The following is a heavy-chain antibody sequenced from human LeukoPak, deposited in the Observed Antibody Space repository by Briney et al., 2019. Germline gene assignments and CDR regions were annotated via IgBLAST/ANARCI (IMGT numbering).Heavy chain of an antibody. CDR3: ARGLNYDFLTGAFDC. CDR1: GFTFSSYS. CDR2: ISSSSSTI. Sequence: PGGSLRLSCAASGFTFSSYSMNWVRQAPGKGLEWVSYISSSSSTIYYADSVKGRFTISRDNAKNSLYLQMNSPRDEDTAVYYCARGLNYDFLTGAFDCWGQGTLVTVSS. V-gene: IGHV3-48*02. J-gene: IGHJ4*02. D-gene: IGHD3-9*01.